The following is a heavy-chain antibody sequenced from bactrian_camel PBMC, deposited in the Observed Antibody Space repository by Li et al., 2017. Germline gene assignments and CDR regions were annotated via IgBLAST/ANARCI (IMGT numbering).Heavy chain of an antibody. V-gene: IGHV3S26*01. CDR3: AATSTLFCGSSLGRYNY. CDR2: IYRSGTT. J-gene: IGHJ4*01. CDR1: YTGDPHC. D-gene: IGHD2*01. Sequence: HVQLVESGGGSVQAGGSLRLSCAASYTGDPHCLAWFRQAPGKEREGVASIYRSGTTSYADSVKGRFTISKDNAKNTLYLQMNSLKPEDTAMYYCAATSTLFCGSSLGRYNYWGQGTQVTVS.